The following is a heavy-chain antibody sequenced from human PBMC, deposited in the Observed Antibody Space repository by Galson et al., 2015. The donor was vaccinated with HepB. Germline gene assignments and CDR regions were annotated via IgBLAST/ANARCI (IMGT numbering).Heavy chain of an antibody. CDR3: AKAWYYDFWSGYYNWFDP. V-gene: IGHV3-23*01. D-gene: IGHD3-3*01. CDR1: GFTFSSYA. J-gene: IGHJ5*02. Sequence: SLRLSCAASGFTFSSYAMSWVRQAPGKGLEWVSAISGSGGSTYYADSVKGRFTISRDNSKNTLYLQMNSLRAEDTAVYYCAKAWYYDFWSGYYNWFDPWGQGTLVTVSS. CDR2: ISGSGGST.